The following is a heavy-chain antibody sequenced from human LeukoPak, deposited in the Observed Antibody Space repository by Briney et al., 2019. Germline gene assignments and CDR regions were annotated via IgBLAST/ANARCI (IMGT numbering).Heavy chain of an antibody. CDR2: INHSGST. CDR3: ARVQEMATIYY. J-gene: IGHJ4*02. Sequence: SETLSPTCAVYGGSFSGYYWSWIRQPPGKGLEWIGEINHSGSTNYNPSLKSRVTISVDTSKNQFSLKLSSVTAADTAVYYCARVQEMATIYYWGQGTLVTVSS. D-gene: IGHD5-24*01. CDR1: GGSFSGYY. V-gene: IGHV4-34*01.